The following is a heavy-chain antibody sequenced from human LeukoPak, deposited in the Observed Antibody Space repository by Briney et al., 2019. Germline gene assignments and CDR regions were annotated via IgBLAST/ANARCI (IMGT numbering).Heavy chain of an antibody. J-gene: IGHJ4*02. CDR1: GGSISSYY. D-gene: IGHD3-16*01. CDR2: IYYSGST. Sequence: SETLSLTCTVSGGSISSYYWSWFRQPPGKGLEWIGYIYYSGSTNYNPSLKSRVTISVDTSKNQFSLKLSSVTAADTAVYYCASPPFYGGYYFDYWGQGTLVTVSS. CDR3: ASPPFYGGYYFDY. V-gene: IGHV4-59*08.